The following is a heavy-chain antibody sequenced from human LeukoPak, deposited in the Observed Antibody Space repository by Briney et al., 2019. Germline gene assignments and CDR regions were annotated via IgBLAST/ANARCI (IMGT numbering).Heavy chain of an antibody. CDR1: GFTFSTYA. J-gene: IGHJ4*02. Sequence: GGSLRLSCAASGFTFSTYAMSWVRQAPGKGLEWVSGISWNSGSIGYADSVKGRFTISRDNAKNSLYLQMNSLRAEDTALYYCAKDGSSGWPRYYFDYWGQGTLVTVSS. V-gene: IGHV3-9*01. D-gene: IGHD6-19*01. CDR2: ISWNSGSI. CDR3: AKDGSSGWPRYYFDY.